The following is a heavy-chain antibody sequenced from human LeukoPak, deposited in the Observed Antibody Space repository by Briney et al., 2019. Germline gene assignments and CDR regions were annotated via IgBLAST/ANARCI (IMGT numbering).Heavy chain of an antibody. CDR2: ISGSGDHT. V-gene: IGHV3-23*01. Sequence: GGSLRLSCAASGFTFSSYALIWVRQAPGKGLEWVSAISGSGDHTYYADSVKGRFTISRDNSKNTLYLQMNSLRAEDTAVYYCAKDLSYYGSGSYYRYFDYWGQGTLVTVSS. CDR1: GFTFSSYA. D-gene: IGHD3-10*01. J-gene: IGHJ4*02. CDR3: AKDLSYYGSGSYYRYFDY.